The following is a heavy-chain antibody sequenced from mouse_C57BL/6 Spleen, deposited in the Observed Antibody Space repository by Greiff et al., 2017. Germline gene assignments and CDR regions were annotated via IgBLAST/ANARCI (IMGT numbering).Heavy chain of an antibody. CDR2: INPDSSTI. V-gene: IGHV4-1*01. CDR1: GIDFSRYW. D-gene: IGHD1-1*01. J-gene: IGHJ1*03. Sequence: DVKLVESGGGLVQPGGSLKLSCAASGIDFSRYWMSWVRRAPGKGLEWIGEINPDSSTINYAPSLKDKFIISRDNAKNTLYLQMSKVRSEDTALYYCARQDYGSSFYWYFDVWGTGTTVTVSS. CDR3: ARQDYGSSFYWYFDV.